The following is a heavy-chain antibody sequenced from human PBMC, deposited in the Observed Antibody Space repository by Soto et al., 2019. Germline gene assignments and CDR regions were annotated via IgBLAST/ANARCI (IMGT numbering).Heavy chain of an antibody. CDR3: ARRTWGMDV. D-gene: IGHD2-8*01. CDR1: SGSIDTTNW. CDR2: IFHSGNT. J-gene: IGHJ6*02. Sequence: SETMSLTCAVSSGSIDTTNWWSWVRQPPGRGLEWIGEIFHSGNTYYNPSLASRVTISVDTSKNQFSLNLRSVTAADTAVYYCARRTWGMDVWGQGTTVTVSS. V-gene: IGHV4-4*02.